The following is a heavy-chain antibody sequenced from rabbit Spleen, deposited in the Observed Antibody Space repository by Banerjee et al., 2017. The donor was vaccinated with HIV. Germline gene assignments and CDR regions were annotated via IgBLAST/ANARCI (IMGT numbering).Heavy chain of an antibody. J-gene: IGHJ6*01. D-gene: IGHD8-1*01. CDR3: ARDTGTSFSSYGMDL. V-gene: IGHV1S45*01. Sequence: QEQLEESGGDLVKPGASLTLTCIASGVSFSGSSYMCWVRQPPGKGLEWIACIAVGSGGFTYSANWAKGRFTISKTSSTTVTLHMTSLTAADTATYFCARDTGTSFSSYGMDLWGPGTLVTVS. CDR1: GVSFSGSSY. CDR2: IAVGSGGFT.